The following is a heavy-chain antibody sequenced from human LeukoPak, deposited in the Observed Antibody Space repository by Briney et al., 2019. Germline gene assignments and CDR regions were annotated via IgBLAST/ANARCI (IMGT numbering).Heavy chain of an antibody. CDR2: INPNSGGT. CDR1: GYTFTGYY. CDR3: ARGDVVVFNWFDP. V-gene: IGHV1-2*02. D-gene: IGHD2-2*01. Sequence: GASVKVSCKASGYTFTGYYMHWVRQAPGQGLEWMGWINPNSGGTNYAQKFQGRVTMTRDTSISTAYMELSRLRSDDTAVYYCARGDVVVFNWFDPWGQGTLVTVSS. J-gene: IGHJ5*02.